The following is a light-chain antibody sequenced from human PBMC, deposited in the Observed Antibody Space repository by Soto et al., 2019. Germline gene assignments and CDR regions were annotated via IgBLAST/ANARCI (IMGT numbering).Light chain of an antibody. V-gene: IGKV1-5*03. CDR3: QQHDNYPLT. J-gene: IGKJ1*01. CDR2: QAS. Sequence: DIQMTQSPSTLSASVGDRVTITCRASQSVSSRLAWYQQKPGNAPKLLIYQASSLESGVPSRFSGSGSGTEFTLTISSLQPDDFATYYCQQHDNYPLTFGQGTKVEVK. CDR1: QSVSSR.